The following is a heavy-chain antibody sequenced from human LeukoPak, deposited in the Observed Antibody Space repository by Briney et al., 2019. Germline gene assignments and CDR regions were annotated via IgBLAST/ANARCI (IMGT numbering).Heavy chain of an antibody. CDR2: IYYSGST. J-gene: IGHJ6*03. D-gene: IGHD5-12*01. V-gene: IGHV4-39*07. CDR3: ASLGEIVDIVATYEDYYYMDV. Sequence: SETLSLTCTVSGGSISSSSYYWGWIRQPPGKGLEWIGSIYYSGSTYYNPSLKSRVTISVDTSKNQFSLKLSSVTAADTAVYYCASLGEIVDIVATYEDYYYMDVWGKGTTVTVSS. CDR1: GGSISSSSYY.